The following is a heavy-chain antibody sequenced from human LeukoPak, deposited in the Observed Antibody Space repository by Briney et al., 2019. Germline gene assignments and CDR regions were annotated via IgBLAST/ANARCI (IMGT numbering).Heavy chain of an antibody. V-gene: IGHV4-61*08. CDR1: GDSISSGDYY. D-gene: IGHD3-10*01. CDR3: SREGPSGSYYSAYYGMDV. CDR2: IYYSGST. J-gene: IGHJ6*02. Sequence: SETLSLTCTVSGDSISSGDYYWSWIRQPPGKGLEYIGYIYYSGSTNYNPSLKSRVTMSVDTSKNQFSLELTSVTAADTAVYYCSREGPSGSYYSAYYGMDVWGQGTTVTVSS.